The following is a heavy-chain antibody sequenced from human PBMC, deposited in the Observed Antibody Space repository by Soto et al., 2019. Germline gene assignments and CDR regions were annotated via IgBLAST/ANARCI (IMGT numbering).Heavy chain of an antibody. CDR2: INHSGST. CDR1: GGSFSGYY. V-gene: IGHV4-34*01. CDR3: ASFYSYGSSDY. J-gene: IGHJ4*02. D-gene: IGHD5-18*01. Sequence: SETLSLTCAVYGGSFSGYYWSWIRQPPGKGLEWIGEINHSGSTNYNPSLKSRVTISVDTSKNQFSLKLSSVTAADTAVYYCASFYSYGSSDYWGQGTLVTVSS.